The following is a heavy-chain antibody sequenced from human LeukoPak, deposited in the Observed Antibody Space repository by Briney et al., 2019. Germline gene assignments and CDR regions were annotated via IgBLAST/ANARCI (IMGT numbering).Heavy chain of an antibody. V-gene: IGHV4-61*01. CDR2: IFYSGST. Sequence: SETLSLTCAVSGGSVSSGNYYWSWIRQPPGKGLEWIGYIFYSGSTKYNPSLQSRVTILRDTSKNQFSLKMTSVTAADTAVYYCSRSEGVYYGSGSSATYYPHWFDPWGQGTLVIVSS. CDR1: GGSVSSGNYY. CDR3: SRSEGVYYGSGSSATYYPHWFDP. D-gene: IGHD3-10*01. J-gene: IGHJ5*02.